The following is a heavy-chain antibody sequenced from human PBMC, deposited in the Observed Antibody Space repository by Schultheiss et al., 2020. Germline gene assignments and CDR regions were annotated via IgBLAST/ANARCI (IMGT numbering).Heavy chain of an antibody. CDR1: GGSISSYY. D-gene: IGHD6-19*01. V-gene: IGHV4-59*01. Sequence: SQTLSLTCTVSGGSISSYYWSWIRQPPGKGLEWIGYIYYSGSTNYNPSLKSRVTISVDTSKNQFSLKLSSVTAADTAVYYCARRSDQPYFDYWGRGTLVTVSS. J-gene: IGHJ4*02. CDR2: IYYSGST. CDR3: ARRSDQPYFDY.